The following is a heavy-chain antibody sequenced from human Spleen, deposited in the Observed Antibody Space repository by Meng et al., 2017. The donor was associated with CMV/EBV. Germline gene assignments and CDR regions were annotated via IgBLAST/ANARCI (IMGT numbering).Heavy chain of an antibody. CDR3: AKDWAFQDFSSGSGMDV. CDR2: IDNYSTYI. V-gene: IGHV3-21*01. D-gene: IGHD3-3*01. Sequence: GESLKISCAASGFTFSSYSMNWVRQAPGKGLEWVSYIDNYSTYIYYADSVKGRFTISRDNAKNTVDLQMNSVRAEDTAVYYCAKDWAFQDFSSGSGMDVWGQGTTVTVSS. J-gene: IGHJ6*02. CDR1: GFTFSSYS.